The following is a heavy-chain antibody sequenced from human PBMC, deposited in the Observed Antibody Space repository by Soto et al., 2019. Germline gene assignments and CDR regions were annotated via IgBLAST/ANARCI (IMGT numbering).Heavy chain of an antibody. CDR2: TYYRSKWYN. V-gene: IGHV6-1*01. CDR1: GDSVSSNSAA. D-gene: IGHD3-9*01. J-gene: IGHJ6*02. Sequence: SQTLSLTCAISGDSVSSNSAAWNWIRQSPSRGLEWLGRTYYRSKWYNDYAVSVKSRITINPDTSKNQFSLQLNSVTPEDTAVYYCARDIGTQYFDILTGPVWADYGMDVWGQGNTVTVSS. CDR3: ARDIGTQYFDILTGPVWADYGMDV.